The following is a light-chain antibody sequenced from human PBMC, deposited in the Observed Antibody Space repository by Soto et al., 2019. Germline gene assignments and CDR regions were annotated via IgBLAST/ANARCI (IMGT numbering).Light chain of an antibody. CDR1: QSISRN. CDR3: QQSHSSPLS. Sequence: IQMTQSPSSLSASVGDRVTITCRASQSISRNLNWYQQKPGKAPELLIYTASNLQSGVPSRFCGSGSGTDFALTISSLQPEDSAVYYCQQSHSSPLSFGGGTKVEFK. J-gene: IGKJ4*01. V-gene: IGKV1-39*01. CDR2: TAS.